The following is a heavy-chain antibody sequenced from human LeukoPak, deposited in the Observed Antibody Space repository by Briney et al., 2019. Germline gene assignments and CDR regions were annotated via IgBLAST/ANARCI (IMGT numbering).Heavy chain of an antibody. CDR3: AKGRGTTVTAAANY. CDR1: GFTFSSYS. V-gene: IGHV3-48*01. D-gene: IGHD4-17*01. Sequence: PGGSLRLSCAASGFTFSSYSMNWVRQAPGKGLEWVSYISSSSSTIYYADSVKGRFTISRDNSKNTLFLQFNSLRADDTAVYYCAKGRGTTVTAAANYWGQGTLVTVSS. CDR2: ISSSSSTI. J-gene: IGHJ4*02.